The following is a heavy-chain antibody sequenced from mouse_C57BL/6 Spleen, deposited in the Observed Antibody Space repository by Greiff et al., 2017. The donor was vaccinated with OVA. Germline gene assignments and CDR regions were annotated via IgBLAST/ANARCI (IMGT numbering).Heavy chain of an antibody. CDR3: ARGGYYDYDAGYFDY. Sequence: DVQLVESGGGLVQPGGSLKLSCAASGFTFSDYYMYWVRQTPEKRLEWVAYISNGGGSTYYPDTVKGRFTISRDNAKNTLYLQMSRLKSEDTAMYYCARGGYYDYDAGYFDYWGQGTTLTVSS. J-gene: IGHJ2*01. CDR2: ISNGGGST. CDR1: GFTFSDYY. V-gene: IGHV5-12*01. D-gene: IGHD2-4*01.